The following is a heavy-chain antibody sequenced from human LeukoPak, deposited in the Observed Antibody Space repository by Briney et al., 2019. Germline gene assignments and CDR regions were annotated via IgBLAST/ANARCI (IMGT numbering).Heavy chain of an antibody. D-gene: IGHD2-21*01. CDR1: GDSIISGSYY. CDR3: GRQRVAGAADWGGHAFDI. V-gene: IGHV4-61*02. Sequence: SETLSLTCTVSGDSIISGSYYWTWIRQPAGKTLEWIGRVYTSGSTNYNPSVESRATISIDTADNQFSLRLSSVTAADTAVYYCGRQRVAGAADWGGHAFDIWGQGTMVTVSS. J-gene: IGHJ3*02. CDR2: VYTSGST.